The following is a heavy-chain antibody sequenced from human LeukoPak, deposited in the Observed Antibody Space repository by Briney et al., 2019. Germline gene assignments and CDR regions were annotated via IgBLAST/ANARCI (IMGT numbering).Heavy chain of an antibody. Sequence: GASVKVSCKASGYTFTGYYMHWVRQAPGQGLEWMGRINPNSGGTNYAQKFQGRVTMTRDTSISTAYMELSRLRSDDTAVYYCATSRTTDYYYGMDVWGQGTTVTVSS. J-gene: IGHJ6*02. D-gene: IGHD2/OR15-2a*01. CDR2: INPNSGGT. CDR1: GYTFTGYY. V-gene: IGHV1-2*06. CDR3: ATSRTTDYYYGMDV.